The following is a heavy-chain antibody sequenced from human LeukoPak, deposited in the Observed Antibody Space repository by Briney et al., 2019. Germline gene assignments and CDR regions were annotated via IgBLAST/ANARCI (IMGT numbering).Heavy chain of an antibody. Sequence: SETLSLTCTVSGGSISSYYWSWIRQPAGKGLEWIGRIYTSGSTNYNPSLKSRVTISVDTSKNQFSLKLSSVTAADTAVYYCATGAYCTNGVCYRHAFDIWGQGTMVAVSS. CDR1: GGSISSYY. J-gene: IGHJ3*02. CDR3: ATGAYCTNGVCYRHAFDI. CDR2: IYTSGST. D-gene: IGHD2-8*01. V-gene: IGHV4-4*07.